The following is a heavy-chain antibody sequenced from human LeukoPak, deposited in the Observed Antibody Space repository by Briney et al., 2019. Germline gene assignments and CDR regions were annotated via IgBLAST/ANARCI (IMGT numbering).Heavy chain of an antibody. CDR1: GYTFTSYG. CDR3: ASRNFDWFFLPY. Sequence: ASVKVSCKASGYTFTSYGISWVRQAPGQGLEWMGWISPYNGNTNYAQKVQDRVTMTTDTSTGTAYMELRSLRSDDTAVYYCASRNFDWFFLPYWGQGTLVTVSS. J-gene: IGHJ4*02. CDR2: ISPYNGNT. V-gene: IGHV1-18*01. D-gene: IGHD3-9*01.